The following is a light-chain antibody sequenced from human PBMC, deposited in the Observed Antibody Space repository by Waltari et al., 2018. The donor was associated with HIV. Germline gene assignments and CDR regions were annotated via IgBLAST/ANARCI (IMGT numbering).Light chain of an antibody. Sequence: SYELTQPPSVSVSPGQTSRITSSGDAFPKQYAYWYQQRPGQAPVLVIYKDTERPSGIPERFSGSSSGTTATLTIIGVQAQDEADYHCQSADSNASLWVFGGGTKLTVL. CDR1: AFPKQY. J-gene: IGLJ3*02. CDR2: KDT. CDR3: QSADSNASLWV. V-gene: IGLV3-25*03.